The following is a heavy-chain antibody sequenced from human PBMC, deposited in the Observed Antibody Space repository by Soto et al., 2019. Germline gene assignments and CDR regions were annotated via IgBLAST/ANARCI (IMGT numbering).Heavy chain of an antibody. CDR3: VRTARQGAVAQHWFDR. CDR1: GASIKSTDYY. D-gene: IGHD2-21*02. Sequence: KTSETLSLTCTVSGASIKSTDYYWSWIRQAPGKGLEWIGYVYYTGSTYYNPSLMSRLTISVDTSKNQFSLKLTSVTAAETAVYYCVRTARQGAVAQHWFDRWGQGTQVTVSS. CDR2: VYYTGST. V-gene: IGHV4-30-4*01. J-gene: IGHJ5*02.